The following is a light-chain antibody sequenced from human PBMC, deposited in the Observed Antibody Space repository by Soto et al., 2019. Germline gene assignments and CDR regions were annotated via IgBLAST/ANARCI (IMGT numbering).Light chain of an antibody. Sequence: QSALTQPRSVSGSPGQSVTISCTGTSSDVGGYNYVSWYQQHPGKAPKVIIYDVGKRPSGVPDRFSGSKSGITASLTISGLQDEDEADYYCCSYAGTYTWVFGGGTKVTVL. CDR3: CSYAGTYTWV. CDR2: DVG. J-gene: IGLJ3*02. CDR1: SSDVGGYNY. V-gene: IGLV2-11*01.